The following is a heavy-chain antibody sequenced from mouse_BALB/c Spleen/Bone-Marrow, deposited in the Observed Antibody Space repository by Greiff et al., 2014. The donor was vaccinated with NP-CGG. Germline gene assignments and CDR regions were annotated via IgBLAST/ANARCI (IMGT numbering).Heavy chain of an antibody. Sequence: EVQLVESGGGLVKPGGSLKLSCAASGFTFSSYTMSRVRQTPEKRLEWVATISSGGSYTYYPDSVKGRFTISRDNAKNTLYLQMSSLKSEDTAMYYCTRDAMDYWGQGTSVTVSS. CDR2: ISSGGSYT. CDR3: TRDAMDY. J-gene: IGHJ4*01. V-gene: IGHV5-6-4*01. CDR1: GFTFSSYT.